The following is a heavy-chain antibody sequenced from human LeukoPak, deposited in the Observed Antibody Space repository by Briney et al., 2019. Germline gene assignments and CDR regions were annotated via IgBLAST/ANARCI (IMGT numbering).Heavy chain of an antibody. Sequence: GESLKISCKGSGYSFTSYWIGWVRQIPGKGLEWMGIIYPGDSDTRYSPSFQGQVTISADKPISTAYLQWSSLKASDTAMYYCASTSSSWYEHKYYFDYWGQGTLVTVSS. D-gene: IGHD6-13*01. CDR1: GYSFTSYW. V-gene: IGHV5-51*04. CDR2: IYPGDSDT. CDR3: ASTSSSWYEHKYYFDY. J-gene: IGHJ4*02.